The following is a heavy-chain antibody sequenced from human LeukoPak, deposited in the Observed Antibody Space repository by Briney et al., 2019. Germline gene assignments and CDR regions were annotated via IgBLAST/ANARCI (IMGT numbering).Heavy chain of an antibody. CDR1: GYTFTNYG. Sequence: ASVKVSCKASGYTFTNYGIAWVRQAPGQGLDWMGWISAYNGNKRYAQKVQDRVTMTTDTSTGTAYMELRDLRFDDTAIYYCARDHSGGSQVLDYWGQGTLVTVSS. V-gene: IGHV1-18*01. CDR3: ARDHSGGSQVLDY. CDR2: ISAYNGNK. D-gene: IGHD6-25*01. J-gene: IGHJ4*02.